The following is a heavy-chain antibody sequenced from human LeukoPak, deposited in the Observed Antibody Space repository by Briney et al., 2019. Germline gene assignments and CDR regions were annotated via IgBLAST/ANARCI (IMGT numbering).Heavy chain of an antibody. V-gene: IGHV1-8*01. CDR2: MNPNSGNT. J-gene: IGHJ4*02. Sequence: ASVKVSCKPSGYTFTSYDINGVRQATGQGLEWMGWMNPNSGNTGYGQSFQGRITMTRDISIGTAYMELSNLTSEDTAIYYCTRRSSCRRDNWGQGTLVTVSA. CDR3: TRRSSCRRDN. CDR1: GYTFTSYD.